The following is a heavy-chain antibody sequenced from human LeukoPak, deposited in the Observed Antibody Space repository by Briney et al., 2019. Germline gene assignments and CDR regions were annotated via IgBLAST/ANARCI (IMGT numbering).Heavy chain of an antibody. CDR3: ARHPEGGTVTLLNYYDSNGYES. CDR1: GGSISSSSYY. D-gene: IGHD3-22*01. V-gene: IGHV4-39*01. CDR2: IYYSGST. J-gene: IGHJ4*02. Sequence: SETLSLTCTVSGGSISSSSYYWGWIRQPPGKGLEWIGSIYYSGSTYYNPSLKSRVTISVDTSKNQFSLKLSSVTAADTAVYYCARHPEGGTVTLLNYYDSNGYESWGQGTLVTVSS.